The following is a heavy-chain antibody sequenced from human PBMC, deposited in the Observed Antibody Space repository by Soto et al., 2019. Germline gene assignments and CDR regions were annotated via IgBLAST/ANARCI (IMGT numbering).Heavy chain of an antibody. J-gene: IGHJ6*03. CDR3: AKGGEGCSGGSCYRDYYYYMDV. Sequence: GGSLRLSCAASGFTFSSYGMHWVRQAPGKGLEWVAVISYDGSNKYYADSVKGRFTISRDNSKNTLYLQMNSLRAEDTAVYYCAKGGEGCSGGSCYRDYYYYMDVWGKGTTVTVSS. V-gene: IGHV3-30*18. CDR2: ISYDGSNK. CDR1: GFTFSSYG. D-gene: IGHD2-15*01.